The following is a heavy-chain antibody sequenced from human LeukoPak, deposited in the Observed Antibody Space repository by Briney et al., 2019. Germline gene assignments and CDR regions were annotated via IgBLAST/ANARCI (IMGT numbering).Heavy chain of an antibody. Sequence: ASVKVSCKASGGTFNNYAISWVRQAPGQGLEWMGGIIPIFGTANYAQKFQGRVTMTRDMSTSTVYMELSSLRSEDTAVYYCARAVAGYGDYVLTFFDYWGQGTLVTVSS. V-gene: IGHV1-69*05. CDR1: GGTFNNYA. CDR2: IIPIFGTA. D-gene: IGHD4-17*01. J-gene: IGHJ4*02. CDR3: ARAVAGYGDYVLTFFDY.